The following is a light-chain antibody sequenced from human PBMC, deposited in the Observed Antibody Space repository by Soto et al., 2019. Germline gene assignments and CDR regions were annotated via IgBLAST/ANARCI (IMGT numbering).Light chain of an antibody. CDR1: QSISSW. V-gene: IGKV1-5*01. Sequence: DIHMTQSPSTLSASVGDRVTITCRASQSISSWLAWYQQKPGKAPKLLIYDASSLDSGVPSRFSGRGSGTGFTLTIRSLEPEDFANYYCQQYNNYSWTFGQGTKVEIK. CDR2: DAS. CDR3: QQYNNYSWT. J-gene: IGKJ1*01.